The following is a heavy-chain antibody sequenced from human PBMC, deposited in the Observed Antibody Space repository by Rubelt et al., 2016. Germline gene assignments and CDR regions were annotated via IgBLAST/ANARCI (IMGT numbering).Heavy chain of an antibody. V-gene: IGHV1-18*04. D-gene: IGHD2-15*01. CDR2: ISAYNGDT. CDR3: TTTSLDCNRSNCYKD. J-gene: IGHJ4*02. Sequence: GYIFTSYSMPWVRQAPGQGLEWMGWISAYNGDTHSAQKIQGRVTMTIDTSTSTAYMDLRSLRSDDTAVYYCTTTSLDCNRSNCYKDWGQGTLVTVSS. CDR1: GYIFTSYS.